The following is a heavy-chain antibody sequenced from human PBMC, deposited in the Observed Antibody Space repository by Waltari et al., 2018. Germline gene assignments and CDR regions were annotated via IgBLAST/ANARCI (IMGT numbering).Heavy chain of an antibody. CDR2: VKQDGGEQ. J-gene: IGHJ4*02. CDR1: GLWISQYG. Sequence: VQLVQSGGGGVQPGTSLRLSCGASGLWISQYGMNWVRRAPGTGLEWVAGVKQDGGEQYYVDSVKGRFTISRDNAKNSLYLQMNGLRAEDTAVYYCARSAFWTFDYWGQGTLVTVSS. D-gene: IGHD3-3*01. CDR3: ARSAFWTFDY. V-gene: IGHV3-7*01.